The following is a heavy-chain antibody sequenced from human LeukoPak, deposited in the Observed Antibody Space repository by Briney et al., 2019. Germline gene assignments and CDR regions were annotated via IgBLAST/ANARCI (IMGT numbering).Heavy chain of an antibody. Sequence: GGSLRLSCRASGFTLSTNYMNWVRQAPGKGLEWVSVIYSGGSTYYADSVKGRFTISRDNSKNTLYLQMNSLRAEDTAVYYCARPQMSSSWSRGHYYYGMDVWGQGTTDTVSS. J-gene: IGHJ6*02. D-gene: IGHD6-13*01. CDR2: IYSGGST. CDR3: ARPQMSSSWSRGHYYYGMDV. V-gene: IGHV3-53*01. CDR1: GFTLSTNY.